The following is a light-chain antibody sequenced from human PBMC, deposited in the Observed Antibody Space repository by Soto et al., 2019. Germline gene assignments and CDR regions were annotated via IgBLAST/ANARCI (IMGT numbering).Light chain of an antibody. Sequence: QSVLTQPPSASGSPGQSVTISCTGTSSDVGGYNYVSWYQHHPGKAPKLIIYEVYKRPSGVPDRFSGSKSGNTAALTVSGLQAEDDADYYSSSYVGLTSYVFRTGTNVTDL. CDR2: EVY. J-gene: IGLJ1*01. CDR1: SSDVGGYNY. V-gene: IGLV2-8*01. CDR3: SSYVGLTSYV.